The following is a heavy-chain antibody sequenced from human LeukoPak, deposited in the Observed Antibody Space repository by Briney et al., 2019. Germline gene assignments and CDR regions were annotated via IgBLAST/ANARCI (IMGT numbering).Heavy chain of an antibody. Sequence: ASVKVSCKASGYTFTSYYMHWVRQAPGQGLEWMGIINPSGGSTSYAQKFQGRVTITTDESTSTAYMELSSLRSEDTAVYYCARDIAAFDIWGQGTRVTVSS. CDR2: INPSGGST. J-gene: IGHJ3*02. D-gene: IGHD6-13*01. CDR1: GYTFTSYY. V-gene: IGHV1-46*01. CDR3: ARDIAAFDI.